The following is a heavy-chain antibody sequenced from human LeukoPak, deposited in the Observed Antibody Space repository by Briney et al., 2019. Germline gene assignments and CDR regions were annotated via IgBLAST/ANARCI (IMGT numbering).Heavy chain of an antibody. Sequence: GASVKVSCKASGYTFTSNDINWVRQATGQGLEWMGWMNPHSGSVGYAQKFQGRVIMTWDTSISTAYMELSSLTSDDTAVYYCVRVPQRVRHNWFDPWGQGTLVTVSS. J-gene: IGHJ5*02. V-gene: IGHV1-8*01. CDR2: MNPHSGSV. CDR3: VRVPQRVRHNWFDP. CDR1: GYTFTSND. D-gene: IGHD1-1*01.